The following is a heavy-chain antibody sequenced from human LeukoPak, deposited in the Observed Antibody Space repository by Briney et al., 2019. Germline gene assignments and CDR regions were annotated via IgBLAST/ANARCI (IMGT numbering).Heavy chain of an antibody. CDR1: GYTLTQLS. D-gene: IGHD3-9*01. Sequence: ASVKVSCKVSGYTLTQLSMHWVRQAPGKGREWMGGFDPQDGETIYVQKVQGRVTMTEDTSTETAYMELSSLRSEDTAVYYGATFRQTYDILTGYLIGPFDYWGQGTLVTVSS. V-gene: IGHV1-24*01. J-gene: IGHJ4*02. CDR3: ATFRQTYDILTGYLIGPFDY. CDR2: FDPQDGET.